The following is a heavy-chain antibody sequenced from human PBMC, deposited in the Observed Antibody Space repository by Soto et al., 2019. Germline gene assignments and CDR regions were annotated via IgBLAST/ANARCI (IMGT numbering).Heavy chain of an antibody. CDR1: GYTFTSYG. V-gene: IGHV1-18*01. CDR2: ISAYNGNT. J-gene: IGHJ6*02. Sequence: ASVKVSCKASGYTFTSYGISWVRQAPGQGPEWMGWISAYNGNTNYAQKLQGRVTMTTDTSTSTAYMELRSLRSDDTAVYYCARDTNYGDYGLDYYYYGMDVWGQGTTVTVS. D-gene: IGHD4-17*01. CDR3: ARDTNYGDYGLDYYYYGMDV.